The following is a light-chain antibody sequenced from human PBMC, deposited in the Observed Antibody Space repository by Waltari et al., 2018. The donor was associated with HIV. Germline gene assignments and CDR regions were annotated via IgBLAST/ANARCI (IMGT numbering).Light chain of an antibody. CDR3: QQTYRAPS. J-gene: IGKJ1*01. Sequence: DIPLTQSPPPLAASVGERVTITCRASQRIGKFLNWYQHKPGKAPSHLIFATSSWHSGVPSRFIGSGSWTDFTLTITGLQPEDFATYYCQQTYRAPSFGQGTTVEVK. V-gene: IGKV1-39*01. CDR2: ATS. CDR1: QRIGKF.